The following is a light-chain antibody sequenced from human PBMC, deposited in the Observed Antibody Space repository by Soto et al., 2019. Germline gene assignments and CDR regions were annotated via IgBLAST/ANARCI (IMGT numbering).Light chain of an antibody. J-gene: IGKJ1*01. Sequence: DIQMTQSPSSLSASVGDRVTITCQASQDISNYLNWCQQKPGKAPKLLIYDASNLETGVPSRFSGSGSGTEFTLTINSLQPDDFATYYCQQYKSYWTFGQGTKVDIK. CDR1: QDISNY. CDR2: DAS. V-gene: IGKV1-33*01. CDR3: QQYKSYWT.